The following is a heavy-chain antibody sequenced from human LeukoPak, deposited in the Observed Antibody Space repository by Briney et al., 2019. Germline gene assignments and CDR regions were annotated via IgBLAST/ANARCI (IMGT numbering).Heavy chain of an antibody. D-gene: IGHD2-2*01. CDR3: AKETQLLFFWFDP. Sequence: SVKGSCKASGGTFSSHAISWVRQAPGQGLEWMGGIIPIFGTANYAQKFQGRVTITTDESTSTAYMELSSLRSEDTAVYYCAKETQLLFFWFDPWGQGTLVTVSS. CDR1: GGTFSSHA. V-gene: IGHV1-69*05. J-gene: IGHJ5*02. CDR2: IIPIFGTA.